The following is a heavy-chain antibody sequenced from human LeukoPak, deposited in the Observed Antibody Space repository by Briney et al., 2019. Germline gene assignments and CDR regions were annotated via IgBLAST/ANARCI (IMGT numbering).Heavy chain of an antibody. Sequence: GGSLRLSCAASGFALSNCAMTWVRQAPGKGLEWVSGIDTKGTRTYYADSVKGWFTISRDNSKNTLFLQMNSLRAEDTAVYYCVKEVVATIPPLWGQGTLVTVSS. V-gene: IGHV3-23*01. CDR3: VKEVVATIPPL. D-gene: IGHD5-12*01. J-gene: IGHJ4*02. CDR1: GFALSNCA. CDR2: IDTKGTRT.